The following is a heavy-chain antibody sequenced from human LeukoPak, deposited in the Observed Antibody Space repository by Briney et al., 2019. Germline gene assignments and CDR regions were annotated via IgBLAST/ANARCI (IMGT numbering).Heavy chain of an antibody. CDR1: GGSISNKY. D-gene: IGHD4-23*01. V-gene: IGHV4-59*12. Sequence: SETLSLTCTVSGGSISNKYWSWIRQPPGKGLEWIGYIYYSGNTNYNPSLKSRVTISVDTSKNQFSLKLSSVTAADTAVYYCARRDMTTVARPGAFDIWGQGAMVTVSS. CDR2: IYYSGNT. J-gene: IGHJ3*02. CDR3: ARRDMTTVARPGAFDI.